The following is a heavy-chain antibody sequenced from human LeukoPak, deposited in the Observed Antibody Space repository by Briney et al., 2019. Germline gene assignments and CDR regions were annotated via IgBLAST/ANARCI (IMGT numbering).Heavy chain of an antibody. CDR3: AREFCSDGTCYWSFYF. CDR2: ISESSNYT. D-gene: IGHD2-15*01. Sequence: GGSLRLSCAASGFTFSSYSINWVRQAPGKGLEWVSSISESSNYTYYADSVKGRFTISRDNAKNSLYLQMNSLRAEDTALYYCAREFCSDGTCYWSFYFWGQGTLVTVSS. V-gene: IGHV3-21*01. J-gene: IGHJ4*02. CDR1: GFTFSSYS.